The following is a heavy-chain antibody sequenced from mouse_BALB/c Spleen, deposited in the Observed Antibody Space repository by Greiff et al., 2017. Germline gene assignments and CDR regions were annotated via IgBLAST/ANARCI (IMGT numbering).Heavy chain of an antibody. CDR3: AREWGYDMAWFAY. D-gene: IGHD2-2*01. Sequence: VKLLESGPGLVAPSQSLSITCTVSGFSLTSYGVHWVRQPPGKGLEWLGVIWAGGSTNYNSALMSRLSISKDNSKSQVFLKMNSLQTDDTAMYYCAREWGYDMAWFAYWGQGTLVTVSA. CDR1: GFSLTSYG. CDR2: IWAGGST. J-gene: IGHJ3*01. V-gene: IGHV2-9*02.